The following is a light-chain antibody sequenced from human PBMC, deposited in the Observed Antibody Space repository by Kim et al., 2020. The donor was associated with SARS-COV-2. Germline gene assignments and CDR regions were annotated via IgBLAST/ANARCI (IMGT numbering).Light chain of an antibody. CDR2: YDS. Sequence: APGKTARITCGGNNIGSKSVNWYHQKPGQAPVLVIYYDSGRPSGIPERFSGSNSGNTATLTISRVEVGDEVDYYCQVWDTTSEHVIFGGGTQLTVL. V-gene: IGLV3-21*04. J-gene: IGLJ2*01. CDR3: QVWDTTSEHVI. CDR1: NIGSKS.